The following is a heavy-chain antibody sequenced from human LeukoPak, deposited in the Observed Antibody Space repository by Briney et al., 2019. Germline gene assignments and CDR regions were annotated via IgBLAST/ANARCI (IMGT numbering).Heavy chain of an antibody. CDR3: ARSYDFWSGYSYY. CDR1: GGSISSYY. V-gene: IGHV4-59*01. J-gene: IGHJ4*02. CDR2: IYYSGST. Sequence: SETLSLTCTVSGGSISSYYWSWIRQPPGKGLEWIGNIYYSGSTNYNPSLKSRVTISVDTSKNQFSLKLSSVTAADTAVYYCARSYDFWSGYSYYWGQGTLVTVSS. D-gene: IGHD3-3*01.